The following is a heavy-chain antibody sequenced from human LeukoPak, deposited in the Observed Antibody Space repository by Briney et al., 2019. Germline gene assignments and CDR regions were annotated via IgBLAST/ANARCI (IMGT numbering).Heavy chain of an antibody. J-gene: IGHJ4*02. CDR1: GGTFSSYA. D-gene: IGHD5-12*01. CDR3: ARDRSGKVATRYFDY. V-gene: IGHV1-69*05. CDR2: IIPIFGTA. Sequence: SVKVSCKASGGTFSSYAISWMRQAPGQGLEWMGRIIPIFGTANYAQKFQGRVTITTDESTSTAYMELSSLRSEDTAVYYCARDRSGKVATRYFDYWGQGTLVTVSS.